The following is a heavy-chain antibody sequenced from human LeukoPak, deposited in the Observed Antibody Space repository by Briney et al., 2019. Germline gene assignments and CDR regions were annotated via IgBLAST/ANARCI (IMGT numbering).Heavy chain of an antibody. CDR1: GGSLSGYY. J-gene: IGHJ4*02. V-gene: IGHV4-34*01. Sequence: SETLSLTCAVYGGSLSGYYWSWIRQPPGKGLEWIGEINHSGSTNYNPSLKSRVTISVDTSKNQFSLKLSSVTAADTAVYYCARSSRGAAAGFDYWGQGTLVTVSS. CDR2: INHSGST. D-gene: IGHD6-13*01. CDR3: ARSSRGAAAGFDY.